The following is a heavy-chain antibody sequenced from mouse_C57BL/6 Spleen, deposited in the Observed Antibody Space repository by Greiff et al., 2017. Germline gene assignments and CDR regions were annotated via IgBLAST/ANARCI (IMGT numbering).Heavy chain of an antibody. CDR1: GYPFTSYW. J-gene: IGHJ1*03. CDR3: AKPYGSSPHWYYDV. D-gene: IGHD1-1*01. V-gene: IGHV1-69*01. Sequence: QVQLQQPGAELVLPGASVKLSCTASGYPFTSYWMHWVKQRPGPGLEWIGEIDPSDSYTNYNQKFTGKSTLTVDKSSSTAYMQLSSLTSEDSAVYYWAKPYGSSPHWYYDVWGTGTTVTVSS. CDR2: IDPSDSYT.